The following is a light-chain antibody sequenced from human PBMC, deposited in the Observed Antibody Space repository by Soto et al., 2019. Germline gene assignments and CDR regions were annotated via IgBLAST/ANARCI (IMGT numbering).Light chain of an antibody. Sequence: EIVLTQSPGTLSLSPGERATLSCRASQSVSSSYLGWYQQKPGQSPRLLIYGASSRATGIPDRFSGSGSGTDFTLTISRLEPEDFAVYYCQQYGSSPLTFSGGTKVDIK. CDR1: QSVSSSY. CDR3: QQYGSSPLT. J-gene: IGKJ4*01. CDR2: GAS. V-gene: IGKV3-20*01.